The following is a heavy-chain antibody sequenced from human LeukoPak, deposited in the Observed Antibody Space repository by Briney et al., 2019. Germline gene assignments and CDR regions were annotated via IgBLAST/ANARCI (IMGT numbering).Heavy chain of an antibody. CDR3: ARGIPLVYCGGDCPPDY. J-gene: IGHJ4*02. CDR2: INHSGST. CDR1: GGSFSGYY. V-gene: IGHV4-34*01. Sequence: SETLSLTCAVYGGSFSGYYWSWSRQPPGKGLEWIGEINHSGSTNYNPSLKSRVTISVDTSKNQFSLKLSSVTAADTAVYYCARGIPLVYCGGDCPPDYWGQGTLVTVSS. D-gene: IGHD2-21*02.